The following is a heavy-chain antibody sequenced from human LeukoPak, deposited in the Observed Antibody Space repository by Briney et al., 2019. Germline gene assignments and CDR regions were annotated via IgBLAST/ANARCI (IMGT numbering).Heavy chain of an antibody. J-gene: IGHJ6*02. V-gene: IGHV1-69*04. CDR3: ARYLAAAGATPPRGLDV. Sequence: SVKVPCKASGGTFSSYAISWVRQAPGQGLEWMGRIIPILGIANYAQKFQGRVTITADKSTSTAYMELSSLRSEDTAVYYCARYLAAAGATPPRGLDVWGQGTTVTVSS. CDR2: IIPILGIA. CDR1: GGTFSSYA. D-gene: IGHD6-13*01.